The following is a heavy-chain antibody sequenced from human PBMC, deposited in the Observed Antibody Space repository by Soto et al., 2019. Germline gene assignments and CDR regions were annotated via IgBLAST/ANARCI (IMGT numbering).Heavy chain of an antibody. D-gene: IGHD4-17*01. CDR1: GFTFSSYA. CDR2: ISYDGSNK. V-gene: IGHV3-30-3*01. Sequence: QVQLVESGGGVVQPGRSLRLSCAASGFTFSSYAMHWVRQAPGKGLEWVAVISYDGSNKYYADSVKGRFTISRDNSKNTLYLQMNSLRAEDTAVYYWARDRRGFYGDPEEYYYGMDVWGQGTTVTVSS. J-gene: IGHJ6*02. CDR3: ARDRRGFYGDPEEYYYGMDV.